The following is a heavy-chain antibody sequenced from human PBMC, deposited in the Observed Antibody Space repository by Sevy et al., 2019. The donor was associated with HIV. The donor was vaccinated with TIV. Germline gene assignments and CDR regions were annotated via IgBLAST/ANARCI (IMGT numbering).Heavy chain of an antibody. J-gene: IGHJ6*02. CDR1: GFTFSSYA. CDR3: AKDLVGGGRNYYDSSGYYGWDYYGMDV. V-gene: IGHV3-23*01. D-gene: IGHD3-22*01. Sequence: GGSLRLSCAASGFTFSSYAMSWVRQAPGKGLEWVSAISGSGGSTYYADSVKGRFTISRDNSKNTLYLQMNSLRDEDTAVYYCAKDLVGGGRNYYDSSGYYGWDYYGMDVWGQGTTVTVSS. CDR2: ISGSGGST.